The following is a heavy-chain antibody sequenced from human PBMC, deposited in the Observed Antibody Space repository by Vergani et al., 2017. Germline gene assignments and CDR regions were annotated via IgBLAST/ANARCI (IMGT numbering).Heavy chain of an antibody. Sequence: EVQLVESGGGLVQPGRSLRLSCAASGFTFDDYAMHWVRQAPGKGLEWVSGISWNSGSIGYADSVKGRFTISRDNAKNSLYLQMNSLRAEDTALYYCAKVIFRGPRGGAFDIWGQGTMVTVSS. CDR3: AKVIFRGPRGGAFDI. CDR1: GFTFDDYA. J-gene: IGHJ3*02. D-gene: IGHD2/OR15-2a*01. V-gene: IGHV3-9*01. CDR2: ISWNSGSI.